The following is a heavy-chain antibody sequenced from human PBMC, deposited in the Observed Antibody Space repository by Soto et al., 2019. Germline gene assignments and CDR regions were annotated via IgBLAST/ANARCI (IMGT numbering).Heavy chain of an antibody. Sequence: SSETLSLTCTVSGGSISSSSYYWGWIRQPPGKGLEWIGSIYYSGSTYYNPSLKSRVTISVDTSKNQFSLKLSSVTAADTAVYYCATQLGYCSSTRCSNWFDPWGQGTLVTVSS. D-gene: IGHD2-2*01. V-gene: IGHV4-39*01. CDR2: IYYSGST. CDR3: ATQLGYCSSTRCSNWFDP. J-gene: IGHJ5*02. CDR1: GGSISSSSYY.